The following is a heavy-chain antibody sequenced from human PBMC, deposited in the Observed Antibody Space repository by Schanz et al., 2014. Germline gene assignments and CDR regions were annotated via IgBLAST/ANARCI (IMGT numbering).Heavy chain of an antibody. CDR3: ARDRRNADLDY. V-gene: IGHV3-23*01. CDR2: ISGSGGST. CDR1: GFTFSSYA. J-gene: IGHJ4*02. D-gene: IGHD1-1*01. Sequence: EVQLLESGGGLVQPGGSLRLSCAASGFTFSSYAMCWVRQAPGKGLEWVSAISGSGGSTYYADSVKGRFTISRDNAKNSLYLEMNSLRAEDTALYYCARDRRNADLDYWGQGTLVTVSS.